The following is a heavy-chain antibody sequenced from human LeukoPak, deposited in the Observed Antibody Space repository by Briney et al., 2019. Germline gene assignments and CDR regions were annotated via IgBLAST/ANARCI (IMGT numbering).Heavy chain of an antibody. CDR1: GYTLTELS. CDR3: ATHLKYSGYDRGDAFDI. J-gene: IGHJ3*02. D-gene: IGHD5-12*01. Sequence: ASVKVSCKVSGYTLTELSMHWVRQAPGKGLEWMGGFDPEDGETIYAQKFQGRVTMTEDTSTDTAYMELSSLRSEDTAVYYCATHLKYSGYDRGDAFDIWGQGTMVTVSS. V-gene: IGHV1-24*01. CDR2: FDPEDGET.